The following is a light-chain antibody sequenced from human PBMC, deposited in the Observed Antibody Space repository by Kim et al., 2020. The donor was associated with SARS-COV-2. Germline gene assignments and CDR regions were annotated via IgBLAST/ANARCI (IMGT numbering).Light chain of an antibody. Sequence: FMLTQPPSVSASPGKTVTVSCTRSSGSIASNYVQWYQQRPGSSPTTVIYEDDQRPSGVPDRFSGSIDSSSNSASLTISGLKTEDEADYYCQSYNSSNLVFGGGTQLTVL. CDR2: EDD. CDR3: QSYNSSNLV. J-gene: IGLJ2*01. CDR1: SGSIASNY. V-gene: IGLV6-57*01.